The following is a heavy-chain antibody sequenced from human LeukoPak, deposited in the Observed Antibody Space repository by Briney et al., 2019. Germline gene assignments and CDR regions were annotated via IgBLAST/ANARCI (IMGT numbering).Heavy chain of an antibody. D-gene: IGHD1-20*01. CDR1: GFPFKSYA. J-gene: IGHJ5*02. CDR2: ISSGVTTE. CDR3: ARFNLGWLDP. V-gene: IGHV3-48*01. Sequence: GGSLRLSCAASGFPFKSYAMSWVRQAPGKGLEWTSYISSGVTTEYYADSVKGRFTISRDDARDSLYLQMESLRAEDTAVYYCARFNLGWLDPWGQGALVTVSS.